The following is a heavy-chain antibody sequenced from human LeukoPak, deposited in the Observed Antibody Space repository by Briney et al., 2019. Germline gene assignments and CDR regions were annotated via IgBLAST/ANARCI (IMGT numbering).Heavy chain of an antibody. D-gene: IGHD3-3*01. CDR1: RFTFSSYS. V-gene: IGHV3-21*01. CDR3: ARDLLDLTIFGMDV. J-gene: IGHJ6*04. CDR2: ISSSGSYI. Sequence: SGGSLRLSCAASRFTFSSYSMNWVRQAPGKGLEWVSSISSSGSYIYYADSVKGRFTISRDNAKNSLYLQMNSLRAEDTAVYYCARDLLDLTIFGMDVWGKGTTVTVSS.